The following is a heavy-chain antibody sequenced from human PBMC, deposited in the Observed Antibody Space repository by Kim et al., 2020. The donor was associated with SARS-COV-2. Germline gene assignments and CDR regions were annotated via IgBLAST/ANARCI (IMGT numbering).Heavy chain of an antibody. CDR3: TTDVGYYGGNSWNWYFDL. D-gene: IGHD4-17*01. CDR2: IKSKTDGGTT. J-gene: IGHJ2*01. CDR1: GFTFRNAW. V-gene: IGHV3-15*01. Sequence: GGSLRLSCAASGFTFRNAWMSWVRQAPGKGLEWVGRIKSKTDGGTTDYAAPVKGRFTISRDDSKNTLYLQMNSLKTEDTAVYYCTTDVGYYGGNSWNWYFDLWGRGTLVTVSS.